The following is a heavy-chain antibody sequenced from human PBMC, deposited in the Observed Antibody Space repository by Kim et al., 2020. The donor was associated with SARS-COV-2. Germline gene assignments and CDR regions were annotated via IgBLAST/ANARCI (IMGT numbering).Heavy chain of an antibody. CDR3: TTDRGVVVIGHDY. Sequence: YAAPVKDRVTISRDDSTNTLYLQMNSLQTEDTAVYYCTTDRGVVVIGHDYWGQGTLVTVSS. J-gene: IGHJ4*02. D-gene: IGHD2-21*01. V-gene: IGHV3-15*01.